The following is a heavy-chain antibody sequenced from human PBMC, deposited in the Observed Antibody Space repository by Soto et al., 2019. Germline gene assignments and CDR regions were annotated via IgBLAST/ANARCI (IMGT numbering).Heavy chain of an antibody. D-gene: IGHD3-10*01. J-gene: IGHJ4*02. CDR3: AREVQVHTPAFVY. Sequence: QVQLVQSGAERKKPGSSVKVSCQSSGVTFNTYAMNWVRQAPGQGPARMVDISPMFGAANYAPKFQGRVTITAEESTCTSYMQLSSLTSEYTALYVCAREVQVHTPAFVYWGQGTLVNVSS. CDR2: ISPMFGAA. V-gene: IGHV1-69*01. CDR1: GVTFNTYA.